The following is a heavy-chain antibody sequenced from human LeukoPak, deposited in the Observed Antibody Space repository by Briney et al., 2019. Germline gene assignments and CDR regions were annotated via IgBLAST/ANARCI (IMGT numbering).Heavy chain of an antibody. D-gene: IGHD5-18*01. V-gene: IGHV3-23*01. Sequence: PGGSLRLSCVASGFTFSSYSMNWVRQAPGKGLEWVSSISGSGGSTYYADSVKGRFTISRDNSKNTLYLQMNSLRAEDTAVYYCAKGVDTAMVPFDYWGQGTLVTVSS. CDR3: AKGVDTAMVPFDY. J-gene: IGHJ4*02. CDR2: ISGSGGST. CDR1: GFTFSSYS.